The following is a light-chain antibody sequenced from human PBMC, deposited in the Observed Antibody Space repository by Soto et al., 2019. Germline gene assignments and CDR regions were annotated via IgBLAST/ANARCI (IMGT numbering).Light chain of an antibody. CDR2: KAS. Sequence: DIQMTQSPSTLSASVGDRVTITCRASQTIDSWLAWYQQRPGKPPNLLIYKASTLAIGVPSTFSGSGSGTEFTLTINSLQPDDFAPYDCQEYHIYSGTFGQGTKVEIK. CDR1: QTIDSW. J-gene: IGKJ1*01. V-gene: IGKV1-5*03. CDR3: QEYHIYSGT.